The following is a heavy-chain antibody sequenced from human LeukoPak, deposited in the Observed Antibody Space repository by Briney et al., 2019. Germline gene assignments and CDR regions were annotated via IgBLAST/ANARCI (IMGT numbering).Heavy chain of an antibody. D-gene: IGHD3-22*01. J-gene: IGHJ4*02. Sequence: KTGGSLRLSCAASGFTFSDYYMSWIRQAPGKGLEWVSYISSSGSTIYYADSVKGRFTISRDNSENTLYLQMNSLRADDTAVYYCARGTPYYDATGYYHGWGQGTLVTVSS. CDR1: GFTFSDYY. CDR3: ARGTPYYDATGYYHG. V-gene: IGHV3-11*04. CDR2: ISSSGSTI.